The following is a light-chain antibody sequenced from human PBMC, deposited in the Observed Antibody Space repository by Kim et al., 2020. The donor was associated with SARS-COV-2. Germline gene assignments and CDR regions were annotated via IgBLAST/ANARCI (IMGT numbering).Light chain of an antibody. Sequence: EIVMTQSPATLSVSPGERVTLSYRASQSVDSNLAWYQQKPGQPPRLLIYGASTRATDIPARFSGSGSGTDFTLIISSLQSEDFAVYYCQQYSHWPPYTFGQGTKLEI. V-gene: IGKV3-15*01. J-gene: IGKJ2*01. CDR3: QQYSHWPPYT. CDR2: GAS. CDR1: QSVDSN.